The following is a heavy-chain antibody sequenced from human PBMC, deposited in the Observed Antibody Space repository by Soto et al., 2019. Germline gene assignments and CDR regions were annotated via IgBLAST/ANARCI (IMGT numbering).Heavy chain of an antibody. J-gene: IGHJ6*04. CDR1: GSTLSGGS. V-gene: IGHV3-74*01. Sequence: EVQLVESGGGLVQPGGSLRLSCAASGSTLSGGSMHWVRQAPGKGLVWVSGIANAGTEATYAAYVQGRFTSPRDNAKNMLYPQMNGLGVAVAAVSYSARGAFGPDGWGKGTTVTVSS. D-gene: IGHD1-26*01. CDR2: IANAGTEA. CDR3: ARGAFGPDG.